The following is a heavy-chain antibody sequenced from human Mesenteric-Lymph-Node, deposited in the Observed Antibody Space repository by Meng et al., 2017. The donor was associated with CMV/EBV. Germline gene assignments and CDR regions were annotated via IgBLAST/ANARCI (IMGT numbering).Heavy chain of an antibody. CDR3: ARDHITFGGVNIDY. CDR1: GFTFSDYA. Sequence: GGSLRLSCAASGFTFSDYAMNWVRQAPGKGLEWVSGIGGSGADDSTFYAASVKGRFTISRDNAKNTLYLKMNSRRAEDTAVYYCARDHITFGGVNIDYWGQGTLVTVSS. J-gene: IGHJ4*02. V-gene: IGHV3-23*01. D-gene: IGHD3-16*01. CDR2: IGGSGADDST.